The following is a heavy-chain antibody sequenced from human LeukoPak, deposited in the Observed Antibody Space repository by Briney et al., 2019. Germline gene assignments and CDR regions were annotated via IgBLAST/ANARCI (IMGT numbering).Heavy chain of an antibody. J-gene: IGHJ4*02. V-gene: IGHV3-23*01. CDR1: GFTFSSYA. Sequence: GGSLRLSCAASGFTFSSYAMSWVRQAPGKGLEWVSAISGSGGSTYYADSVKGRLTISRDNSKNTLYLQMNSLRAEDTAVYYCAKVSHSSSWYYFDYWGQGTLVTVSS. D-gene: IGHD6-13*01. CDR2: ISGSGGST. CDR3: AKVSHSSSWYYFDY.